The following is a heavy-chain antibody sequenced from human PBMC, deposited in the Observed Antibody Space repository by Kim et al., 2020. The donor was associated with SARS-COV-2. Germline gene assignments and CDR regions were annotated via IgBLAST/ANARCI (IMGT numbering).Heavy chain of an antibody. J-gene: IGHJ6*02. CDR3: ARDAPQSIFPYYYYGMDV. CDR1: GYTFTSYG. CDR2: ISAYNGNT. Sequence: ASVKVSCKASGYTFTSYGISWVRQAPGQGLEWMGWISAYNGNTNYAQKLQGRVTMTTDTSTSTAYMELRSLRSDDTAVYYCARDAPQSIFPYYYYGMDVWGQGTTVTVSS. V-gene: IGHV1-18*04. D-gene: IGHD3-9*01.